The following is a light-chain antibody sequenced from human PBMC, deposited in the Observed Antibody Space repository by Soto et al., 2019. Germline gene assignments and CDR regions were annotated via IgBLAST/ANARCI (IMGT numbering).Light chain of an antibody. V-gene: IGLV2-14*03. CDR2: EVN. CDR3: SAYSDIDTKV. Sequence: QSALTQLASVSGSPVQSITISSGGTSSDVGAYIYVSWYQQFPGKAPKLILYEVNNRPSGVSNRFSGSKSDTTASLTISGLQPEDEADYYCSAYSDIDTKVFGTGTKVTVL. CDR1: SSDVGAYIY. J-gene: IGLJ1*01.